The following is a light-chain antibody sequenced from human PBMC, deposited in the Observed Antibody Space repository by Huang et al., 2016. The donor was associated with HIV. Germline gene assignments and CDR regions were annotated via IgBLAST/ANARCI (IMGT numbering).Light chain of an antibody. J-gene: IGKJ2*01. CDR1: QSLLFSSNNRNY. V-gene: IGKV4-1*01. Sequence: DIVMTQSPDSLAVSLGERATINCKSSQSLLFSSNNRNYLAWYRQKPGQPPKLLIYWASARESGVPDRFSGSGSGAHCTLTISSLQAEDVAVYYCQQYYTVPYTFGQGTKLEI. CDR2: WAS. CDR3: QQYYTVPYT.